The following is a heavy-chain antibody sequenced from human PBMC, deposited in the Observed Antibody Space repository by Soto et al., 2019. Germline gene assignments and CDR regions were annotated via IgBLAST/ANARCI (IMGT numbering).Heavy chain of an antibody. J-gene: IGHJ4*02. Sequence: EVQLLESGGGLVQPGGSLRLSCVASRFDFGSYEMSWVRQAAGKGLEWVSRVSLTGDRTNYAGSVKGRFTVSRDNFKNALYLEMDSLRPDDTAIYYCARGGGYCTPTSCAIDSWGRGTPVTVSS. CDR2: VSLTGDRT. CDR3: ARGGGYCTPTSCAIDS. CDR1: RFDFGSYE. D-gene: IGHD2-8*01. V-gene: IGHV3-23*01.